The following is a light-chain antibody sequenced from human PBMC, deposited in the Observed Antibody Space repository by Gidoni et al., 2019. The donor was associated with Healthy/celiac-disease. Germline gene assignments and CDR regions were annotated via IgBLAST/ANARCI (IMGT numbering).Light chain of an antibody. CDR3: NSRDSSGNHYV. V-gene: IGLV3-19*01. CDR1: SLRSDY. CDR2: GKN. J-gene: IGLJ1*01. Sequence: SSELTQDPAVSVALGQTVRITCQGDSLRSDYASWYQQKPGKAPVLVIYGKNNRPSGIPDRFSGSSSGNTASLTITGAQAEDEADYYCNSRDSSGNHYVFGTGTKVTVL.